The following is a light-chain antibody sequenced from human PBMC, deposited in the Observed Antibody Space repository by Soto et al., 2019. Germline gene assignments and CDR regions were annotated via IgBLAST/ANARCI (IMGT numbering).Light chain of an antibody. CDR3: HQRSKWPLT. CDR1: QSVRSY. J-gene: IGKJ4*01. CDR2: DAS. Sequence: EIVMTQSPATLSVSPGERATLPCRASQSVRSYLAWYQKKPGQAPRILIYDASNRATDIPARFSGSGSGTDFNLTISSLDTEDSAVYECHQRSKWPLTFGGGTKVDIK. V-gene: IGKV3-11*01.